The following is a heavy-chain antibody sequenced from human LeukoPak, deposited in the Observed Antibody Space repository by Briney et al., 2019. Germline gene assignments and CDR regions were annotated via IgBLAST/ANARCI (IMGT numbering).Heavy chain of an antibody. D-gene: IGHD2-21*01. CDR2: VYYSGST. J-gene: IGHJ4*02. Sequence: SETLSLTCTVSGDSISSSTYYWGWIRQPPGKGLEWIGTVYYSGSTYYNPSLKSRVTISVDTSKNQFSLKLSSVTAADTAVYYCVRNLAGHFGGFYFDDWGQGTLVTASS. V-gene: IGHV4-39*07. CDR1: GDSISSSTYY. CDR3: VRNLAGHFGGFYFDD.